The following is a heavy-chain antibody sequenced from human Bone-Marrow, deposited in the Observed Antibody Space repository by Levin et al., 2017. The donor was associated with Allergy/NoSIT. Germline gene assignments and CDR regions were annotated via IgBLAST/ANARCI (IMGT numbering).Heavy chain of an antibody. Sequence: GESLKISCTASGFSFSSYGMHWVRQAPGKGLEWVAVISYDGINRDYADSVKGRFTIARDNAKNTLYLQLNSLRADDTAVYYCVTATPYGSGNYYNYFYYGMDVWGQGTTVTVSS. V-gene: IGHV3-30*12. J-gene: IGHJ6*02. D-gene: IGHD3-10*01. CDR2: ISYDGINR. CDR3: VTATPYGSGNYYNYFYYGMDV. CDR1: GFSFSSYG.